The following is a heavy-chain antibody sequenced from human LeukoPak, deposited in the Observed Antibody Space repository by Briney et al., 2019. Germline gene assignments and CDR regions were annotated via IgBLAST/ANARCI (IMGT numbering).Heavy chain of an antibody. D-gene: IGHD2-21*01. J-gene: IGHJ4*02. CDR1: GGSFSGYY. V-gene: IGHV4-34*01. Sequence: SETLSLTCAVYGGSFSGYYWSWIRQPPGKGLEWIGEINHSGSTNYNPSLKSRVTISVDTSKSQFSLNLSSVTAADTAVYYCARDSSAHFDYWGQGTLVTVSS. CDR3: ARDSSAHFDY. CDR2: INHSGST.